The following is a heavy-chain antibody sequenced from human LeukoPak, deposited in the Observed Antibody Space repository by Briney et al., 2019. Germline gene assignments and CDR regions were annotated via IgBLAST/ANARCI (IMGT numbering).Heavy chain of an antibody. D-gene: IGHD6-13*01. V-gene: IGHV3-23*01. J-gene: IGHJ4*02. CDR1: GFTFSSYA. CDR3: AKTLQQLVTYYFDY. Sequence: GGSLRLSCAASGFTFSSYAMSWVRQAPGKGLEWVSAVSGSGGSTYYADSVKGRFTISRDNSKNTLYLQMNSLRAEDTAVYYCAKTLQQLVTYYFDYWGQGTLVTVSS. CDR2: VSGSGGST.